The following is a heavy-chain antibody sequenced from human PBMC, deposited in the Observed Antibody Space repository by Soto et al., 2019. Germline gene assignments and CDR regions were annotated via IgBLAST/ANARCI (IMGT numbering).Heavy chain of an antibody. CDR3: TTAPDSSWEGFEY. D-gene: IGHD6-13*01. Sequence: GGSLRLSCEASGFTFDNAWLNWVRQAPGKGPEWVGRIKSDGATTDYAAPVKGRFSISRDASKNTLYLQMDSLRVEDTAIYYCTTAPDSSWEGFEYWGQGTLVTVSS. CDR1: GFTFDNAW. V-gene: IGHV3-15*07. CDR2: IKSDGATT. J-gene: IGHJ4*02.